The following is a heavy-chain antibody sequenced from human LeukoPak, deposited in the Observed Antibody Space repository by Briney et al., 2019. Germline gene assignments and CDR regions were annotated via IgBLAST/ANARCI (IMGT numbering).Heavy chain of an antibody. D-gene: IGHD5-18*01. Sequence: ASVTVSFKASGYTFTVYYMHWVRQAPGQGLEWMGWINPNSGGTNYAQKFQGRVTMTRDTSISTAYMELSRLRSDDTAVYYCARIQLWLKAFDYWGQGTLVTVSS. CDR1: GYTFTVYY. CDR3: ARIQLWLKAFDY. CDR2: INPNSGGT. V-gene: IGHV1-2*02. J-gene: IGHJ4*02.